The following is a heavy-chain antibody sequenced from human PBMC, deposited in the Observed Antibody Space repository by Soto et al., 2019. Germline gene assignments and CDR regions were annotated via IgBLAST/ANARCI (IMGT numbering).Heavy chain of an antibody. V-gene: IGHV1-18*01. CDR1: GYTFTSYG. J-gene: IGHJ3*02. CDR3: ARDRQRLRLPTPFDAFDI. D-gene: IGHD4-17*01. Sequence: ASVKVSCKASGYTFTSYGISWVRQAPGQGLEWMGWISAYNGNTNYAQKLQGRVTMTTDTSTSTAYMELRSLRSDDTAVYYCARDRQRLRLPTPFDAFDIWGQGTMVTVSS. CDR2: ISAYNGNT.